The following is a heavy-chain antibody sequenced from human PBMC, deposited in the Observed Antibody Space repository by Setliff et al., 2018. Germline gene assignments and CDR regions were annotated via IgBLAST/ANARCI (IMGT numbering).Heavy chain of an antibody. D-gene: IGHD1-1*01. Sequence: ETLSLTCNVSGAPVSSHYWDCIRQPPGKGLEWIGFLSYSGITTYNLSLKMRVAISVDTYKNQLSLTLSSVTAADTAVYYCVREGYSEYFQDWGRGTLVTVSS. V-gene: IGHV4-59*02. CDR2: LSYSGIT. J-gene: IGHJ1*01. CDR1: GAPVSSHY. CDR3: VREGYSEYFQD.